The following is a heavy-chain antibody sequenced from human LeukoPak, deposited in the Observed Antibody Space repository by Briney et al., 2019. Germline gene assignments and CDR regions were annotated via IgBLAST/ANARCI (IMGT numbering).Heavy chain of an antibody. CDR2: IIPMFGTA. CDR3: ARVNRIRYSSSWYRPGAPVPYYYYGMDV. CDR1: GGTFSSYA. V-gene: IGHV1-69*13. J-gene: IGHJ6*02. D-gene: IGHD6-13*01. Sequence: ASVKVSCKASGGTFSSYAISWVRQAPGQGLEWMGGIIPMFGTANYAQKFQGRVTITADEPTSTAYMELSSLRSEDTAVYYCARVNRIRYSSSWYRPGAPVPYYYYGMDVWGQGTTVTVSS.